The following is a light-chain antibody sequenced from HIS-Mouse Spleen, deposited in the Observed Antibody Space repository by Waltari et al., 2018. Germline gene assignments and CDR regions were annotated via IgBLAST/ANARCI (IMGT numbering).Light chain of an antibody. J-gene: IGLJ2*01. CDR3: QVWDSSSDHVV. V-gene: IGLV3-21*02. CDR2: DDS. CDR1: ALPKTY. Sequence: SYELTQPPSVSVSPGQTASITCSGDALPKTYAYWYQQKSGQAPVLVVYDDSDRPAGIPERFSGSNSGNTATLTISRVEAGDEADYYCQVWDSSSDHVVFGGGTKLTVL.